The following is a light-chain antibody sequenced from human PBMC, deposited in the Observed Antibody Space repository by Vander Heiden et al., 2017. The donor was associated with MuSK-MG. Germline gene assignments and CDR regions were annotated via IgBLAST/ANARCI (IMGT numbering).Light chain of an antibody. CDR1: SSDAGGDNY. J-gene: IGLJ2*01. CDR3: SSYGGSNNLV. Sequence: QSALTQPPSASGSPGQSVTISCTGTSSDAGGDNYVSWYQQHPGKAPNLIIYEVSRRPSGVPDRFSGSKSGNTASLTVSGLQPEDAADYYCSSYGGSNNLVFGGGTKLTVL. V-gene: IGLV2-8*01. CDR2: EVS.